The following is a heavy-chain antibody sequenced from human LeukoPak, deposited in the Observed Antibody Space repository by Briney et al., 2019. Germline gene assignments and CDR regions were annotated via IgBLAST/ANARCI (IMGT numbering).Heavy chain of an antibody. CDR3: AAPSQHDYGGYVVSFDY. J-gene: IGHJ4*02. V-gene: IGHV1-69*05. CDR2: IIPIFGTA. D-gene: IGHD4-17*01. Sequence: SVKVSCKASGGTFSSYAISWVRQAPGQGLEWMGGIIPIFGTANYAQKFQGRVTITTDESTSTAYMELSSLRSEDTAVYYCAAPSQHDYGGYVVSFDYWGQGTLVTVSS. CDR1: GGTFSSYA.